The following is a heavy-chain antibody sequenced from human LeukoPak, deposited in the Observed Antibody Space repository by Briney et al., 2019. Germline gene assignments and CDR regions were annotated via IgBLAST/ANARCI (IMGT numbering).Heavy chain of an antibody. D-gene: IGHD3-9*01. J-gene: IGHJ4*02. CDR2: ISGSGGST. V-gene: IGHV3-23*01. Sequence: GGSLRLSCAASGFTFSNYAMSWVRQAPGKGLEWVSVISGSGGSTNYAASVKGRFSISRDNSNNTLYLQMNSLRAEDTAVYYCAPTYDILTGSVYFDYWGQGTLVTVSS. CDR1: GFTFSNYA. CDR3: APTYDILTGSVYFDY.